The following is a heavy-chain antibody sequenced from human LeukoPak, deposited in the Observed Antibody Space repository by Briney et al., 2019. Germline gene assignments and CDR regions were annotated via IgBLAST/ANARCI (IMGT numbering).Heavy chain of an antibody. CDR3: ARDSGYNAFDI. CDR2: INPDGSRI. D-gene: IGHD5-12*01. J-gene: IGHJ3*02. CDR1: GFTFSSHW. V-gene: IGHV3-7*01. Sequence: GWSLRLSCAASGFTFSSHWMTWVRQPPGKGLDWLGNINPDGSRINYVDSVKGRFTFSRDNAKNSLFLQMNSLRAEDTAVFYCARDSGYNAFDIWGQGTMVTVSS.